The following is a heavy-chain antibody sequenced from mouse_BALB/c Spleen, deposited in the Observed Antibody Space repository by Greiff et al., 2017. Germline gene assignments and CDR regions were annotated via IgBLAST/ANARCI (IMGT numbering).Heavy chain of an antibody. CDR1: GFTFSSYT. D-gene: IGHD1-1*01. CDR3: TRDRYYYGSSYVEGAMDY. Sequence: EVQVVESGGGLVKPGGSLKLSCAASGFTFSSYTMSWVRQTPEKRLEWVATISSGGSYTYYPDSVKGRFTISRDNAKNTLYLQMSSLKSEDTAMYYCTRDRYYYGSSYVEGAMDYWGQGTSVTVSS. V-gene: IGHV5-6-4*01. CDR2: ISSGGSYT. J-gene: IGHJ4*01.